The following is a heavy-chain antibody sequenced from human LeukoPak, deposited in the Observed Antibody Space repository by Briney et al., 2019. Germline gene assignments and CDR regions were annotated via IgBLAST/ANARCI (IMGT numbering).Heavy chain of an antibody. CDR3: ARGQMTAVPLLDY. CDR2: TYYSAST. CDR1: GDPISGFY. Sequence: PSETLSLTCTVSGDPISGFYWAWIRQPPGRGLEWIGYTYYSASTNYNPSLKSRVTISSDTSKKQFSLKMSSVTAADTAVYYCARGQMTAVPLLDYWGQGALVTVSS. J-gene: IGHJ4*02. V-gene: IGHV4-59*01. D-gene: IGHD4-11*01.